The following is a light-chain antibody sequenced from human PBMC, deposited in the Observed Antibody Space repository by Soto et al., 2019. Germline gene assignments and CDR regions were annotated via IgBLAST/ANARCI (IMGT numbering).Light chain of an antibody. J-gene: IGLJ1*01. Sequence: QAVVTQPPSVSGAPGQRVTISCTGSSSNIGAGYDVHRYQRLPGTAPKVLIYNNNNRPSGVPDRFSGSKSGTSASLAITGLQAEDEADYYCQSYDSSLSGSYVFGTGIKVTVL. V-gene: IGLV1-40*01. CDR1: SSNIGAGYD. CDR3: QSYDSSLSGSYV. CDR2: NNN.